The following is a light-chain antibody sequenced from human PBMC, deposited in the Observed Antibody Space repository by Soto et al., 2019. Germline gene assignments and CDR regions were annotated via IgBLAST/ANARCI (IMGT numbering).Light chain of an antibody. J-gene: IGKJ1*01. CDR1: QSISTY. CDR3: QQYSIWRT. V-gene: IGKV3-11*01. Sequence: EIVLTQSPATVSLSPGERATLSCRASQSISTYLAWYQQKPGQAPRLLIYASSNRATGIPDRFSGSGSGTEFTLTISGLQSEDFAVYYCQQYSIWRTFGQGTKVDIK. CDR2: ASS.